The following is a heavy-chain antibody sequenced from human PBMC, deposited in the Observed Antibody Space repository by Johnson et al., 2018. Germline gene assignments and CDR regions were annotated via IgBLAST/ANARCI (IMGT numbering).Heavy chain of an antibody. CDR1: GGSISSYY. V-gene: IGHV4-59*01. J-gene: IGHJ6*02. CDR2: IYYSWST. D-gene: IGHD4-11*01. CDR3: ARGPTVNYYYDGMDV. Sequence: QVQLQESGPGLVKPSETLSLTCTVSGGSISSYYWSWIRQPPGKGLEWIGYIYYSWSTNYNPSLKSRVTISVDTSKHQFSLKLSSVTAADTAVYYCARGPTVNYYYDGMDVWGQGTTVTVSS.